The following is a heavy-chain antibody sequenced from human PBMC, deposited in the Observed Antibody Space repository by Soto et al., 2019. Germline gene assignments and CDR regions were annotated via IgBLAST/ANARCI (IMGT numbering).Heavy chain of an antibody. CDR2: TYYRSKWYG. D-gene: IGHD6-19*01. Sequence: QTLSLTCAISGDSVSSTSAAWSWIRQSPSRGLEWLGRTYYRSKWYGDYAVSVKSRITINPDTSKNQYSLQLNSVTPEDTAVYYCARGSYYSGWVWGQGTLVTVSS. J-gene: IGHJ4*02. CDR1: GDSVSSTSAA. CDR3: ARGSYYSGWV. V-gene: IGHV6-1*01.